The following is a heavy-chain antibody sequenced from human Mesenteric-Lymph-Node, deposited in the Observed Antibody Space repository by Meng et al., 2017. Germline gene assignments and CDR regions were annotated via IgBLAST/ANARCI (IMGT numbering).Heavy chain of an antibody. V-gene: IGHV4-59*01. CDR2: IYYSGST. Sequence: SETLSLTCTVSGGSISSFYWSWIRQPPGKGLEWIGYIYYSGSTNYNPSLKSRVTISVDTSKNQFSLKLSSVTAADTAVYYCARDNLRCSGGSCYSLPQDNWFDPWGQGTLVTVSS. CDR1: GGSISSFY. CDR3: ARDNLRCSGGSCYSLPQDNWFDP. D-gene: IGHD2-15*01. J-gene: IGHJ5*02.